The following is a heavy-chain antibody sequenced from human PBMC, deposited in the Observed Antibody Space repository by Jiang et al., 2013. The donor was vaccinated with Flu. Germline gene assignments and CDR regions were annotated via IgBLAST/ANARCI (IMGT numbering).Heavy chain of an antibody. Sequence: VQLLESWGEAWYSLGGSLRLSCAASGFTFSTYTLHWVRQAPGKGLEWVSYFSTSTSTIYYADSVKGRFTISRDNAENSLYLQLNSLRAEDTAVYYCAREGRDGYNPYFDYVGPGTQVIVSS. CDR3: AREGRDGYNPYFDY. V-gene: IGHV3-48*01. CDR1: GFTFSTYT. D-gene: IGHD5-24*01. J-gene: IGHJ4*03. CDR2: FSTSTSTI.